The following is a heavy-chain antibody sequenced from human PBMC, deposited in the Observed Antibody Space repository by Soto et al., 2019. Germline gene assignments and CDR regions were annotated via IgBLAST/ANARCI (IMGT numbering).Heavy chain of an antibody. CDR3: ASSNWMDWFDP. CDR1: GFTFSSYS. CDR2: ISSSSTYI. D-gene: IGHD1-1*01. Sequence: EVQLVESGGGLVKPGGSLRLSCAASGFTFSSYSRNWVRQAPGKGLEWVSSISSSSTYIRYADSVKGRFTISRDNAKNALYLQMNSLRAEDTAVYYCASSNWMDWFDPWGQGTLVTVSS. V-gene: IGHV3-21*01. J-gene: IGHJ5*02.